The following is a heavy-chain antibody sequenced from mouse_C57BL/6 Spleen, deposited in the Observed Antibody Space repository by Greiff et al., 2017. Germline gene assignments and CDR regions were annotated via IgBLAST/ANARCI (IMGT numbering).Heavy chain of an antibody. Sequence: EVQLQQSGPELVKPGASVKISCKASGYSFTGYYMNWVKQSPEKSLEWIGEINPSTGGTTYNQKFKAKATLTVDKSSSTAYMQLKSLTSEDSAVXYCARNENSNYNYGGESTPLTESS. CDR2: INPSTGGT. CDR1: GYSFTGYY. CDR3: ARNENSNYNY. D-gene: IGHD2-5*01. J-gene: IGHJ2*01. V-gene: IGHV1-42*01.